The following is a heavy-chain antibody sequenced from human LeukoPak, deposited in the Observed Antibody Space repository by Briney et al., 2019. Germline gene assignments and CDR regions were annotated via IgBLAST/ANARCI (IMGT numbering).Heavy chain of an antibody. CDR2: VSGSGGST. CDR3: AKDSQYYYDSSGYYYFDY. J-gene: IGHJ4*02. Sequence: GGSLRLSCAASGFTFSDYYMTWIRQAPGKGLEWVSAVSGSGGSTYYGDSVKGRFTISRDNSKNTLYLQMNSLRAEDTAVYHCAKDSQYYYDSSGYYYFDYWGQGTLVTVSS. V-gene: IGHV3-23*01. D-gene: IGHD3-22*01. CDR1: GFTFSDYY.